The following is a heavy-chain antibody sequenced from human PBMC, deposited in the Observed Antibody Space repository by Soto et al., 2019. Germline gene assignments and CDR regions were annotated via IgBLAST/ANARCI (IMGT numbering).Heavy chain of an antibody. CDR2: INPNSGGT. Sequence: ASVKVSCKASGYTFTVYYMHWVRQAPLQGLEWMGWINPNSGGTNYAQKFQGRVTMTRDTSISTAYMELSRLRSDDTAVYYCARVSIRYCSSTSCYPGYWGQGTLVTVSS. D-gene: IGHD2-2*01. J-gene: IGHJ4*02. V-gene: IGHV1-2*02. CDR1: GYTFTVYY. CDR3: ARVSIRYCSSTSCYPGY.